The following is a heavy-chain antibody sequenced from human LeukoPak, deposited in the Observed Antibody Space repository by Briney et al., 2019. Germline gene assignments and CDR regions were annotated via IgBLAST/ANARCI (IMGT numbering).Heavy chain of an antibody. D-gene: IGHD6-19*01. Sequence: GASVIVSCTTSGYTFTNYDINWVRQAPGQGLEWMGWMNPNNDNTDYAQMFQDRVTMTRRSSRSTVYMELSSLRSDDTAIYYCARGGGNGWGYYFDYWGQGTPVTVSS. V-gene: IGHV1-8*01. CDR2: MNPNNDNT. J-gene: IGHJ4*02. CDR3: ARGGGNGWGYYFDY. CDR1: GYTFTNYD.